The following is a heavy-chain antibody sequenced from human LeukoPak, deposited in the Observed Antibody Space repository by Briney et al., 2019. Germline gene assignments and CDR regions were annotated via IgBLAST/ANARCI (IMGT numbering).Heavy chain of an antibody. CDR2: ISAYNGNT. CDR3: ARDAVVVPAAPGYYYYMDV. J-gene: IGHJ6*03. D-gene: IGHD2-2*01. Sequence: GASVKVSCKASGYTFTSYGISWVRQAPGQGLEWMGWISAYNGNTNYAQKLQGRVTMTTDTSTSTAHMELRSLRSDDTAVYYCARDAVVVPAAPGYYYYMDVWGKGTTVTVSS. V-gene: IGHV1-18*01. CDR1: GYTFTSYG.